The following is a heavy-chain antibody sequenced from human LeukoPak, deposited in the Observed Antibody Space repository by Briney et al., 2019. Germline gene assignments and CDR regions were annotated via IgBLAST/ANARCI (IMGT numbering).Heavy chain of an antibody. Sequence: PSETLSLTCTVSGGSISSYYWSWIRQPPGKGLEWIGNIHYSGSTKYNPSLKSRVTISLDTSRNQLSLRMSSVTAADTAVYYCARDQAGSYFDYWGQGTLVTVSS. CDR3: ARDQAGSYFDY. D-gene: IGHD3-10*01. J-gene: IGHJ4*02. V-gene: IGHV4-59*01. CDR2: IHYSGST. CDR1: GGSISSYY.